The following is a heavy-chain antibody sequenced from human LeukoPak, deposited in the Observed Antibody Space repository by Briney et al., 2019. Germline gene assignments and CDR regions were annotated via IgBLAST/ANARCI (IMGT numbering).Heavy chain of an antibody. CDR3: AEAGGYDYVWGSYRYYYYMDV. J-gene: IGHJ6*03. V-gene: IGHV3-23*01. D-gene: IGHD3-16*02. Sequence: PGGSLRLSCAASGFTFSSYAMSWVRQAPGKGLEWVSAISGSGGSTYYADSVKGRFTISRDNSKNTLYLQMNSLRAEDTAVYYCAEAGGYDYVWGSYRYYYYMDVWGKGTTVTVSS. CDR1: GFTFSSYA. CDR2: ISGSGGST.